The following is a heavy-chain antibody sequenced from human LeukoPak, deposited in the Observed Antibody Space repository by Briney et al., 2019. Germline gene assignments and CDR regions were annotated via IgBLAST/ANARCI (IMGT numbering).Heavy chain of an antibody. CDR3: ASVLWFGGIFFDY. D-gene: IGHD3-10*01. CDR2: ISSTGSMI. CDR1: GFILSNYW. Sequence: GGSLRLSCAASGFILSNYWMTWIRQAPGKGLEWVSYISSTGSMINYADSVKGRFTISRDNAKNSLYLQMNSLRVEDTAVYYCASVLWFGGIFFDYWGQGTLVTVSS. J-gene: IGHJ4*02. V-gene: IGHV3-11*01.